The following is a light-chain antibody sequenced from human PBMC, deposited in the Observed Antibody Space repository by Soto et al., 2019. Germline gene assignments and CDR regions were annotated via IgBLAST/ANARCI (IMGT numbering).Light chain of an antibody. Sequence: QSVLTQPASVSGSPGQSITISCTGTSSDVGGYDYVSWYQIHPGKAPKLMVFEVSNRPSGVSYRFSGSKSGNTASLTISGLQAEDEAAYFCSSYSLSTAYLFRTGTTVTVL. V-gene: IGLV2-14*01. CDR2: EVS. CDR1: SSDVGGYDY. CDR3: SSYSLSTAYL. J-gene: IGLJ1*01.